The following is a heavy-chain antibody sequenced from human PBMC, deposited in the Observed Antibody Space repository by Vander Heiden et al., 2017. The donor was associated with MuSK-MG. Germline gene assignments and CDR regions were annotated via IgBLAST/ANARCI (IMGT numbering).Heavy chain of an antibody. J-gene: IGHJ3*02. D-gene: IGHD6-19*01. V-gene: IGHV3-33*03. CDR3: AKEPQQWLGALDI. Sequence: QVQLVESGGGVVQPGRSLRLSCAASGFTLSNYAMHWVRQGPGKGLEWVAVMWADGSNTYCADSVKGRFTISRDTSKNTLDLQMSSLTVEDTAIYYCAKEPQQWLGALDIRGQGTMVTVSS. CDR2: MWADGSNT. CDR1: GFTLSNYA.